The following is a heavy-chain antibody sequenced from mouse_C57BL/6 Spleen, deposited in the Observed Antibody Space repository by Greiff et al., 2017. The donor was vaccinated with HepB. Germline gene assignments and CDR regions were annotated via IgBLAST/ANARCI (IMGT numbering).Heavy chain of an antibody. Sequence: QVQLQQPGAELVKPGASVKLSCKASGYTFTSYWMQWVKQRPGQGLEWIGEIDPSDSYTNYNQKFKGKATLTVEPSSSTAYMQLSSLTSEDSAVYYCARSPLLDAMDYWGQGTSVTVSS. CDR3: ARSPLLDAMDY. J-gene: IGHJ4*01. V-gene: IGHV1-50*01. CDR2: IDPSDSYT. D-gene: IGHD1-2*01. CDR1: GYTFTSYW.